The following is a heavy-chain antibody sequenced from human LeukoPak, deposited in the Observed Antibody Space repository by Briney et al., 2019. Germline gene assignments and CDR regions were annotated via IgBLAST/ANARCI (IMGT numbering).Heavy chain of an antibody. J-gene: IGHJ1*01. V-gene: IGHV3-74*01. D-gene: IGHD2-21*02. CDR1: GFTLSNSW. CDR3: ARAAVTAIFGVEYFQH. Sequence: GGSLRLSCAASGFTLSNSWMHWVRQAPGKGLVWVSRIDPDGNTDYADSVKGRFTISRDNAKNSLYLQMNSLRAEDTAVYYCARAAVTAIFGVEYFQHWGQGTLVTVSS. CDR2: IDPDGNT.